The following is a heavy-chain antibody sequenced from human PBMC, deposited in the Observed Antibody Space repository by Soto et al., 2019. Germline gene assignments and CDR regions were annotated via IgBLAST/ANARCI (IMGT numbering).Heavy chain of an antibody. D-gene: IGHD5-12*01. J-gene: IGHJ4*01. CDR1: GGLISKYS. V-gene: IGHV1-69*06. CDR2: VLPISGST. CDR3: ATIRVRGGPLRFED. Sequence: QVQLVQSGAEVRKPGSSVKVSCKTSGGLISKYSFNWVRQAPGQGLEWMGGVLPISGSTDYAQKFQGRLTITADRSTSTVYMELSRLRSDDTASYYCATIRVRGGPLRFEDGGQGMLISVSS.